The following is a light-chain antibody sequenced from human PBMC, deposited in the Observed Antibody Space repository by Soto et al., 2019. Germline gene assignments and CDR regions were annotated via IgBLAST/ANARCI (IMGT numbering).Light chain of an antibody. CDR2: GVS. J-gene: IGKJ1*01. CDR3: QDYGSSAWT. Sequence: ILMTQSPHTLSVSPGERATLSCRASQSLSSRNLAWYQQKPGQAPRPLIYGVSSRATGIPERFSGSGSGTDFTLTISRLEPEEFAAYYCQDYGSSAWTVGQGTKVDI. V-gene: IGKV3-20*01. CDR1: QSLSSRN.